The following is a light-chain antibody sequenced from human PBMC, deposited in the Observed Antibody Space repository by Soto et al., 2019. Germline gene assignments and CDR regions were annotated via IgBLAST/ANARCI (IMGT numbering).Light chain of an antibody. J-gene: IGKJ1*01. CDR1: QTISHW. CDR3: QQYNSYWT. CDR2: KAS. V-gene: IGKV1-5*03. Sequence: DIQMTQSPSTLSGSVGARVTITCRASQTISHWLAWYQQKPGKAPKLLIYKASSLESGVPSRFSVSGSGTEFTLTIGILQPDDFAAYYCQQYNSYWTFGQGTKV.